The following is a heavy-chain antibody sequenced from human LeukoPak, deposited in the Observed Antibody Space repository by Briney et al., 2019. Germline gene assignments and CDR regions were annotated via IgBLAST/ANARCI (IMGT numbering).Heavy chain of an antibody. CDR1: GGSISSGGYS. J-gene: IGHJ4*02. D-gene: IGHD3-22*01. CDR2: IHYTGST. V-gene: IGHV4-61*08. CDR3: ARRGRYDSSGTTDYFDY. Sequence: PSETLSLTCAVSGGSISSGGYSWSWIRQPPGKGLECIGFIHYTGSTNYNPSLKSRVTISVDTSKNQFSLKLSSVTAADTAVYYCARRGRYDSSGTTDYFDYWGQGTLVTVSS.